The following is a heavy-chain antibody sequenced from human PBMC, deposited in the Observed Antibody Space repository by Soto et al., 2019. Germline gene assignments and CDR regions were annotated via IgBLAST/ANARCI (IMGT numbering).Heavy chain of an antibody. Sequence: QVQLQESGPGLVKPSETLSLTCTVSGGSVSSGSYYWSWIRQPPGKGLEWIGYIYSSGSTNYNPSLKSRVTRAVDTSKNQFSLKLSSVTAADTAVYYCARDFPIDDYNGGNWFDPWGQGTLVTVSS. CDR3: ARDFPIDDYNGGNWFDP. CDR1: GGSVSSGSYY. CDR2: IYSSGST. D-gene: IGHD4-4*01. J-gene: IGHJ5*02. V-gene: IGHV4-61*01.